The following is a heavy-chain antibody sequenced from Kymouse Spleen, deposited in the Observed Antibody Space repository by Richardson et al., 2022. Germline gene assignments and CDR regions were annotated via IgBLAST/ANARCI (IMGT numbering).Heavy chain of an antibody. CDR3: ARGRITGRYFDY. V-gene: IGHV4-34*01. J-gene: IGHJ4*02. Sequence: QVQLQQWGAGLLKPSETLSLTCAVYGGSFSGYYWSWIRQPPGKGLEWIGEINHSGSTNYNPSLKSRVTISVDTSKNQFSLKLSSVTAADTAVYYCARGRITGRYFDYWGQGTLVTVSS. D-gene: IGHD1-20*01,IGHD1-7*01. CDR2: INHSGST. CDR1: GGSFSGYY.